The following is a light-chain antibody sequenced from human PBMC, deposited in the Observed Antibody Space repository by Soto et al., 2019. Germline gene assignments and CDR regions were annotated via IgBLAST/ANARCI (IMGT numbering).Light chain of an antibody. V-gene: IGKV2-28*01. J-gene: IGKJ1*01. CDR1: QSLLHSNAYNY. CDR3: MQALQTSWT. CDR2: LGS. Sequence: IVMTQSPLSLPVTPGEPASISCRSSQSLLHSNAYNYLDWYLQRPGQSPQLLIYLGSNRAAGVPDRFSGSGAGTDFTLQISRVEAYDVGIYYCMQALQTSWTFGQGTKVEIK.